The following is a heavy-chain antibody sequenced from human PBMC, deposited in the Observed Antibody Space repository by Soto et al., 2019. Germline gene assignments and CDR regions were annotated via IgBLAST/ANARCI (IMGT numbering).Heavy chain of an antibody. CDR3: AKEYVAGFKS. J-gene: IGHJ4*02. D-gene: IGHD2-15*01. CDR2: IFPLLGMV. CDR1: GGDLTNSG. Sequence: QVHLVQSGAEMKKPGSSVKVSCKVSGGDLTNSGISWVRQAPGQGLEWMGGIFPLLGMVDYSQKFQGRVTITEDESTNTAYMYLGSLRSDATTVYYCAKEYVAGFKSWCQGTLVIVSS. V-gene: IGHV1-69*04.